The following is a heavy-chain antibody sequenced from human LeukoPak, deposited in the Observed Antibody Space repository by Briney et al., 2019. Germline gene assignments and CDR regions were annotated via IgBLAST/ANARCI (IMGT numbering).Heavy chain of an antibody. CDR1: GYSISSGYY. CDR2: IYHSGST. V-gene: IGHV4-38-2*01. Sequence: PSETLSLTCAVSGYSISSGYYWGWIRQPPGKGLEWIGSIYHSGSTYYNPSLKSRVTISVDTSKNQFSLKLSSVTAADTAVYYCARHGYGHDAFDIWGQGTMVTVSS. CDR3: ARHGYGHDAFDI. D-gene: IGHD5-12*01. J-gene: IGHJ3*02.